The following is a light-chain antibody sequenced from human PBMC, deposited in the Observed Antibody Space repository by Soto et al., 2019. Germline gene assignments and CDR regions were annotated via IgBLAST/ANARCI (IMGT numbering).Light chain of an antibody. Sequence: LTQPASVSGSPGQSIAVSCTGTSGDVGGYDYVSWYQQHPDKAPKLMIYEVTKRPSWVSNRFSGSKSSNTASLTISGLQPEDEADYYCSSHTSGSTRVFGSGTKVTVL. CDR1: SGDVGGYDY. CDR3: SSHTSGSTRV. J-gene: IGLJ1*01. V-gene: IGLV2-14*01. CDR2: EVT.